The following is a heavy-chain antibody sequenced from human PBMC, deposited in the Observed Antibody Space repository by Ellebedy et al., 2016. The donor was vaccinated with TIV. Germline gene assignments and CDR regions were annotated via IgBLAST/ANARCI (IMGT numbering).Heavy chain of an antibody. CDR3: ATDASYNLGSF. D-gene: IGHD3-10*01. J-gene: IGHJ4*02. V-gene: IGHV1-69*10. CDR2: IIPIIGIA. CDR1: GDTFRSYA. Sequence: AASVKVSCKASGDTFRSYAISWVRQAPGQGPEWMGGIIPIIGIANYAQKFQDRVTISADKSTTTIYMELSSLRSEDTAINYCATDASYNLGSFWGQGTLVTVSS.